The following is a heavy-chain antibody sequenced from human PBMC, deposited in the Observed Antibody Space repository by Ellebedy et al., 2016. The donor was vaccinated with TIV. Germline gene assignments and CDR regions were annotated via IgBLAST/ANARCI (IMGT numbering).Heavy chain of an antibody. CDR2: ISDYIGIT. J-gene: IGHJ6*02. Sequence: ASVKVSCKASGYTFSNYGISWVRQAPGQGLEWMGWISDYIGITNYAQKFQGRVTMTTDTSTRTAYMELRSLRSEDTAVYFCARALEVTTVSNYGMDVWGQGTTVTVSS. CDR1: GYTFSNYG. V-gene: IGHV1-18*01. CDR3: ARALEVTTVSNYGMDV. D-gene: IGHD4-11*01.